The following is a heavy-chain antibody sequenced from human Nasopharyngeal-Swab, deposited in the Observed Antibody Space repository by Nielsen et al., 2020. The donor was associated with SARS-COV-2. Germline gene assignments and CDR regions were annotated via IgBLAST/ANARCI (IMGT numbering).Heavy chain of an antibody. D-gene: IGHD1-26*01. V-gene: IGHV3-30*04. Sequence: AGSLTLSCAASGFTFSSYAMHWVRQAPGKGLEWVAVISYDGSNKYYADSVKGRFTISRDNSKNTLYLQMNSLRAEDTAVYYCARDLVGATYWGQGTLVTVSS. CDR1: GFTFSSYA. CDR2: ISYDGSNK. CDR3: ARDLVGATY. J-gene: IGHJ4*02.